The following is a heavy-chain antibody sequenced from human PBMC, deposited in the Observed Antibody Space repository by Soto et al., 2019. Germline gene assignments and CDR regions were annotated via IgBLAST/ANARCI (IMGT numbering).Heavy chain of an antibody. J-gene: IGHJ6*02. CDR3: ARSQQQSRVYYYYYGMDV. CDR1: GFTFSSYG. CDR2: IWYDGSNK. Sequence: PGGSLRLSCAASGFTFSSYGMHWVRQAPGKGLEWVAVIWYDGSNKYYADSVKGRFTISRDNSKNTLYLQMNSLRAEDTAVYYCARSQQQSRVYYYYYGMDVWGQGTTVTVSS. V-gene: IGHV3-33*01. D-gene: IGHD6-13*01.